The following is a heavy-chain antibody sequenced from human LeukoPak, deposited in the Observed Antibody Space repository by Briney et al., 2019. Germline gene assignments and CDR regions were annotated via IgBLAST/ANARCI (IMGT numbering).Heavy chain of an antibody. J-gene: IGHJ4*02. CDR1: GFTFSSYA. Sequence: GRSLRLSCAASGFTFSSYAMHWVRQAPGKGLEWVAVISYDGSNKYYADSVKGRFTISRDNSKNTLYLQMSSLRAEDTAVYYCARELQQEYYFDYWGQGTLVTVSS. V-gene: IGHV3-30-3*01. CDR3: ARELQQEYYFDY. D-gene: IGHD1/OR15-1a*01. CDR2: ISYDGSNK.